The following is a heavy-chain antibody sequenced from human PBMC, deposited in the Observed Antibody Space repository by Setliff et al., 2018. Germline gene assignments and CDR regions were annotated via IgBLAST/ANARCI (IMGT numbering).Heavy chain of an antibody. CDR1: GGSVTESF. D-gene: IGHD3-9*01. V-gene: IGHV4-4*07. CDR2: MIVSGGA. CDR3: ARERYFDWFFED. Sequence: SETLSLTCTVSGGSVTESFWSWIRQPAGRGLEWIGRMIVSGGADYNPSFKSRVTISRDTSTNQFSLKLGSVTAADTAVYYCARERYFDWFFEDWGHGTLVTVSS. J-gene: IGHJ4*01.